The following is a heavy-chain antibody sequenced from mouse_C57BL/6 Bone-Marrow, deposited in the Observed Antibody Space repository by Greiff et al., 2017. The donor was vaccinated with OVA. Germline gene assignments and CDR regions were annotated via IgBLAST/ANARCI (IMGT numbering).Heavy chain of an antibody. D-gene: IGHD1-1*01. CDR3: ASRITTVVARYFDV. V-gene: IGHV2-6*01. J-gene: IGHJ1*03. CDR1: GFSLTSYG. CDR2: IWGVGST. Sequence: VKLQESGPGLVAPSQSLSITCTVSGFSLTSYGVDWVRQSPGKGLEWLGVIWGVGSTNYNSALKSRLSISKDNSKSQVFLKMNSLQTDDTAMYYCASRITTVVARYFDVWGTGTTVTVSS.